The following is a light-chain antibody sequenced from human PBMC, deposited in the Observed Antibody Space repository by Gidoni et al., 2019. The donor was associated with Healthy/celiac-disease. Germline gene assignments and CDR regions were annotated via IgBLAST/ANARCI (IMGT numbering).Light chain of an antibody. CDR1: QSVSSN. J-gene: IGKJ5*01. V-gene: IGKV3-15*01. CDR2: GAS. Sequence: EIVMTQSPATLSVSPGERATLSCRASQSVSSNLAWYQQKPGQPPRLLIYGASTRATGIPARFSGSGSGTEFTLKISSLQSEDFAVYYCKQYNKWPVTFGQGTRLEIK. CDR3: KQYNKWPVT.